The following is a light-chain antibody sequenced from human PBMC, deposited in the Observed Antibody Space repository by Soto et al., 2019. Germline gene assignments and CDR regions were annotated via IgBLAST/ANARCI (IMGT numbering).Light chain of an antibody. V-gene: IGLV1-44*01. CDR2: SDD. J-gene: IGLJ3*02. CDR3: ATWDDTLNGRV. CDR1: NSNIGENP. Sequence: QSVLAQPPSASGTPGQSVTISCSGSNSNIGENPVNWYQQLPGSAPKLLIHSDDRRPSGVPDRISGSKSRTSASLAISGLQSEDEADYYCATWDDTLNGRVFGGGTKLTVL.